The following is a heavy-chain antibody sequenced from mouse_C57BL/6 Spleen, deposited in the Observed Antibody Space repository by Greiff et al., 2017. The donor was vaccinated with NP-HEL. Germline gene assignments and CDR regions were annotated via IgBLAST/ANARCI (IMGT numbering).Heavy chain of an antibody. CDR1: GYTFTDYE. CDR3: TRTYYSNLDY. CDR2: IDPETGGT. Sequence: QVTLKESGAELVRPGASVTLSCKASGYTFTDYEMHWVKQTPVHGLEWIGAIDPETGGTAYNQKFKGKAILTADKSSSTAYMELRSLTSEDSAVYYCTRTYYSNLDYWGQGTTLTVSS. V-gene: IGHV1-15*01. J-gene: IGHJ2*01. D-gene: IGHD2-5*01.